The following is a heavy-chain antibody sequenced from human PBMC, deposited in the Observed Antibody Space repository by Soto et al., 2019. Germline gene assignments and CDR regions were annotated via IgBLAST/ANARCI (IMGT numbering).Heavy chain of an antibody. CDR2: ISSNGGST. Sequence: PGGSLRLSCSASGFTFSSYAMHWVRQAPGKGLEYVSAISSNGGSTYYADSVKGRFTISRDNSKNTLYLQMSSLRAEDTAVYYWVKTLYCSSTSCYLPFDYWGQGTLVTVSS. V-gene: IGHV3-64D*08. CDR3: VKTLYCSSTSCYLPFDY. CDR1: GFTFSSYA. D-gene: IGHD2-2*01. J-gene: IGHJ4*02.